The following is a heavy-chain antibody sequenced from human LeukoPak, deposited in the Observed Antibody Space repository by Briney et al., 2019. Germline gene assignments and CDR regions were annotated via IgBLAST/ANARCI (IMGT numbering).Heavy chain of an antibody. V-gene: IGHV4-38-2*01. CDR3: ARIDYYDSSGYYYERGGWFDP. CDR1: GCSISSGYY. CDR2: IYHSGST. D-gene: IGHD3-22*01. Sequence: SETLSLTCAVSGCSISSGYYWGWIRQPPGKGLEWIGSIYHSGSTYYNPSLKSRVTISVDTSKNQFSLKLSSVTAADTAVYYCARIDYYDSSGYYYERGGWFDPWGQGTLVTVSS. J-gene: IGHJ5*02.